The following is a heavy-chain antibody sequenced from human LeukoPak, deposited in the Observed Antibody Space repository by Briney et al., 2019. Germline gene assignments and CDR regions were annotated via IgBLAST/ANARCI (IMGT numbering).Heavy chain of an antibody. V-gene: IGHV1-24*01. J-gene: IGHJ4*02. CDR3: ATVEFDY. Sequence: ASVKVSCKASGYTFTSYGISWVRQAPGKGLEWMGGFDPEDGETIYAQKFQGRVTMTEDTSTDTAYMELSSLRSEDTAVYYCATVEFDYWGQGTLVTVSS. CDR1: GYTFTSYG. CDR2: FDPEDGET.